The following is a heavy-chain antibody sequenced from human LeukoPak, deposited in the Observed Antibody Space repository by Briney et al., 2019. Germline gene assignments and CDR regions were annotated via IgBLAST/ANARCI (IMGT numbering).Heavy chain of an antibody. D-gene: IGHD3-10*01. CDR1: GYSISSGYY. CDR2: IDHSGST. CDR3: ASSGSYFQADY. V-gene: IGHV4-38-2*02. J-gene: IGHJ4*02. Sequence: SETLSLTCTVSGYSISSGYYWGWIRQPPGKGLDRIGSIDHSGSTYYNPSLKSRVTISVDTSKNQFSLKLRSVNAADKDVYYCASSGSYFQADYWGQGTLVTVSS.